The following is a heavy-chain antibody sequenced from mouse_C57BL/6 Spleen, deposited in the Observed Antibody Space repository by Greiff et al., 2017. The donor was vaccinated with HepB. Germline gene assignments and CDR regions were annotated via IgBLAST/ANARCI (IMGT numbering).Heavy chain of an antibody. CDR1: GYAFSSSW. CDR2: IYPGDGDT. CDR3: ARDHYGSRFAY. Sequence: VQLQQSGPELVKPGASVKISCKASGYAFSSSWMNWVKQRPGKGLEWIGRIYPGDGDTNYNGKFKGKATLTADKSSSTAYMQLSSLTSEDSAVYFCARDHYGSRFAYWGQGTLVTVSA. D-gene: IGHD1-1*01. V-gene: IGHV1-82*01. J-gene: IGHJ3*01.